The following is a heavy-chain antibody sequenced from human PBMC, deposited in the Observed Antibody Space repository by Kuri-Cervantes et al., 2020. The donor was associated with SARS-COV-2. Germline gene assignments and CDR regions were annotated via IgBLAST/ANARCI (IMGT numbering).Heavy chain of an antibody. CDR3: ARGTIIAAAGTLDY. CDR2: IYYSGST. CDR1: GGSISSSSYY. J-gene: IGHJ4*02. V-gene: IGHV4-39*07. D-gene: IGHD6-13*01. Sequence: SETLSLTCTVSGGSISSSSYYWGWIRQPPGKGLEWIGSIYYSGSTYYNPSLKSRVTISVDTSKNQFSLKLSSVTAADTAVYYCARGTIIAAAGTLDYWGQGTLVTVSS.